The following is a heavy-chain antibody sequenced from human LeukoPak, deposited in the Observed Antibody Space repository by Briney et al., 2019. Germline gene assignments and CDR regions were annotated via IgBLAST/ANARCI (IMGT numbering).Heavy chain of an antibody. Sequence: GGSLRLSCAASGFTFDGYAMSWVRQTPGKGLEWVANIKQDGSEKYYVDSVKGRFTISRDNAKNSLYLQMNSLRAEDTAVYYCASPRGYGYYFDYWGQGTLVTVSS. V-gene: IGHV3-7*01. D-gene: IGHD5-12*01. CDR2: IKQDGSEK. CDR3: ASPRGYGYYFDY. CDR1: GFTFDGYA. J-gene: IGHJ4*02.